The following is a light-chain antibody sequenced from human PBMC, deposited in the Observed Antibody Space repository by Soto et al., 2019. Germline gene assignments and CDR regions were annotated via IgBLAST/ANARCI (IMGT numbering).Light chain of an antibody. CDR3: ESYTSSSSYV. Sequence: PASVAGSTGQSVTISCTGTISDVGGYNYVSWYQQHPGKAPKLMIYEVSNRPSGVSNRFSGYKSGHTASLTISGRQAEDEADYYCESYTSSSSYVFGTGTTVTGL. CDR2: EVS. V-gene: IGLV2-14*01. J-gene: IGLJ1*01. CDR1: ISDVGGYNY.